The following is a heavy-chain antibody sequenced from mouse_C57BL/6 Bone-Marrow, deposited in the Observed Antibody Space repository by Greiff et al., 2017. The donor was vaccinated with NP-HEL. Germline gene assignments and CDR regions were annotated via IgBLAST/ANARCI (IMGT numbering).Heavy chain of an antibody. D-gene: IGHD2-14*01. V-gene: IGHV1-81*01. J-gene: IGHJ3*01. CDR1: GYTFTSYG. CDR2: IYPRSGNT. Sequence: VQLKESGAELARPGASVKLSCKASGYTFTSYGISWVKQRTGQGLEWIGEIYPRSGNTYYNEKFKGKATLTADKSSSTAYMELRSLTSEDSAVYFCAREGVLWFAYWGQGTLVTVSA. CDR3: AREGVLWFAY.